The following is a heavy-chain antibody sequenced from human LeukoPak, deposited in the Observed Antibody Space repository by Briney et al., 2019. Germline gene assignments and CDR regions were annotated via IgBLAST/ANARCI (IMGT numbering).Heavy chain of an antibody. J-gene: IGHJ4*02. CDR2: INHSGST. D-gene: IGHD6-13*01. Sequence: KTSETLSLTCAVYGGSFSGYYWSWIRQPPGKGLEWIGEINHSGSTYYNPSLKSRVTISVDTSKNQFSLKLSSVTAADTAVYYCARIRWYADLSFDYWGQGTLVTVSS. CDR1: GGSFSGYY. V-gene: IGHV4-34*01. CDR3: ARIRWYADLSFDY.